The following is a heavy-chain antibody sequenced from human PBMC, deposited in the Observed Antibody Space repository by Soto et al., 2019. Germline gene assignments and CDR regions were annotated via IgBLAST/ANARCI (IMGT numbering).Heavy chain of an antibody. V-gene: IGHV3-73*01. CDR3: SRQGSAVWSGKPQYFMDV. Sequence: EVQLVESGGGLVQPGGSLKLSCAASGFTFSGSALHWVRQASGKGLEWVGRIRIKGNNYATAYGASLKGRFTISRDDSKNTAYVQMYSLITEDTSVYYGSRQGSAVWSGKPQYFMDVWGKGTTVTGSS. D-gene: IGHD3-3*01. J-gene: IGHJ6*03. CDR2: IRIKGNNYAT. CDR1: GFTFSGSA.